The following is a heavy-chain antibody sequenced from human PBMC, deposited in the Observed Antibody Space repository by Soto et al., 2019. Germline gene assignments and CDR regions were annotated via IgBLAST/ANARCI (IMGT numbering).Heavy chain of an antibody. CDR1: GFTFSSYG. CDR3: ARDPYYDSSGYPSGWFDP. J-gene: IGHJ5*02. Sequence: QVQLVESGGGVVQPGRSLRLSCAASGFTFSSYGMHWVRQAPGKGLEWVAVIWYDGSNKYYADSVKGRFTISRDNSKITLYLQMNSLRAEDTAVYYCARDPYYDSSGYPSGWFDPWGQGTLVTVSA. D-gene: IGHD3-22*01. CDR2: IWYDGSNK. V-gene: IGHV3-33*01.